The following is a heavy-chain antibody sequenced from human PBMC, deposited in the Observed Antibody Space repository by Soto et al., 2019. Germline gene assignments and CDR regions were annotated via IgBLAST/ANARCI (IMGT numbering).Heavy chain of an antibody. Sequence: QVQLVESGGGVVQPGRSLRLSCAASGFTFSSYAMHWVGQAPGKGLEWVAVISYDGSNKYYADSVKGRFTISRDNSKNTLYLQMNRLRAEDTAVYYCARAYYYGSGSYEYYYYYYGMDVWGQGTTVTVSS. CDR3: ARAYYYGSGSYEYYYYYYGMDV. CDR1: GFTFSSYA. J-gene: IGHJ6*02. V-gene: IGHV3-30-3*01. CDR2: ISYDGSNK. D-gene: IGHD3-10*01.